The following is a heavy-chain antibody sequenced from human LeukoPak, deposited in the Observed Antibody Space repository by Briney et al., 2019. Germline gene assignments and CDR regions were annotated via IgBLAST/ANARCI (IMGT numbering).Heavy chain of an antibody. V-gene: IGHV4-39*01. CDR3: ARHAYGSGGSYYGY. J-gene: IGHJ4*02. Sequence: SETLSLTCTVSGGSLSSSSYYWGWLRQPPGRGREWLGSIYYSGSTYYNPSLKSRVTISVDTSKNQFSLKLSSVTAADTAVYYCARHAYGSGGSYYGYWGQGTLVTVSS. CDR1: GGSLSSSSYY. D-gene: IGHD1-26*01. CDR2: IYYSGST.